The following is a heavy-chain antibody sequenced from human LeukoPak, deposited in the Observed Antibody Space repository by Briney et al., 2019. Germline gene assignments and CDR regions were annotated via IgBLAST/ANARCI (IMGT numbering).Heavy chain of an antibody. Sequence: ASVKVSCKASGYTFNSYGVTWVRQPPGQGLEWMGWISAYNGDIKYAQKLQGRVTMTTDTSTSTVYMELRSLRSDDTAVYYCAGYYCSSSSCHTGWFDPWGQGTLVTVSS. CDR2: ISAYNGDI. CDR1: GYTFNSYG. D-gene: IGHD2-2*02. CDR3: AGYYCSSSSCHTGWFDP. J-gene: IGHJ5*02. V-gene: IGHV1-18*01.